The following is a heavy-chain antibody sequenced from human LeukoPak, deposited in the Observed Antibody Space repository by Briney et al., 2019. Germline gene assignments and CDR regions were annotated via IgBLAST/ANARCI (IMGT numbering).Heavy chain of an antibody. CDR1: GGSISSSSYY. Sequence: SETLSLTCTVSGGSISSSSYYWGWIRQSPGEGLEWIGSIYYSGSTYYNPSLKSRVTISVGSYMNEFSLKQSSVSAAGTAVYYCARHLYSSGWYIDDYWGQGTLVTVSS. CDR2: IYYSGST. V-gene: IGHV4-39*01. CDR3: ARHLYSSGWYIDDY. D-gene: IGHD6-19*01. J-gene: IGHJ4*02.